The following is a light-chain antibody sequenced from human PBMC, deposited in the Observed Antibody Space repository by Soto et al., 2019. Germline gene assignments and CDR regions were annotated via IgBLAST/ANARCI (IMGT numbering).Light chain of an antibody. CDR2: EVI. CDR3: SSWTSSSTLL. CDR1: SSDVGKYDY. Sequence: QSVLTQPPSASGSPGQSVTISCTGTSSDVGKYDYVSWFQHHPGKAPKLMIYEVIHRPSGVSNRFSGSKSGNTASLNISGLQAEDEADYYCSSWTSSSTLLFGGGTKLTVL. J-gene: IGLJ2*01. V-gene: IGLV2-14*01.